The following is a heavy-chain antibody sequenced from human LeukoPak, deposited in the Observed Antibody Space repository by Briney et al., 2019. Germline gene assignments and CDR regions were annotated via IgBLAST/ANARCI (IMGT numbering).Heavy chain of an antibody. J-gene: IGHJ4*02. CDR1: GGSISSYY. D-gene: IGHD5-24*01. CDR2: IYYSGST. CDR3: ARYAWLQFRSFDY. V-gene: IGHV4-59*01. Sequence: LETLSLTCTVSGGSISSYYWSWIRQPPGKGLEWIGYIYYSGSTNYNPSLKSRVTISVDTSKNQFSLKLSSVTAADTAVYYCARYAWLQFRSFDYWGQGTLVTVSS.